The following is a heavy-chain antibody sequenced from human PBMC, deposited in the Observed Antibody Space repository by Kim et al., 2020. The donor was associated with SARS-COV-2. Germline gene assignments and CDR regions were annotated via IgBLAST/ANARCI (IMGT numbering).Heavy chain of an antibody. CDR3: AREIAAPRVFYYYYGMDV. D-gene: IGHD6-6*01. CDR2: ISSSSSYI. V-gene: IGHV3-21*01. J-gene: IGHJ6*02. CDR1: GFTFSSYS. Sequence: GGSLRLSCAASGFTFSSYSMNWVRQAPGKGLEWVSSISSSSSYIYYADSVKGRFTISRDNAKNSLYLQMNSLRAEDTAVYYCAREIAAPRVFYYYYGMDVWGQGTTVTVSS.